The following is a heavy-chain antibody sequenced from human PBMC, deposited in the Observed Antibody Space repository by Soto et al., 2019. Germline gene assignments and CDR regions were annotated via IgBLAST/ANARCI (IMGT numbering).Heavy chain of an antibody. V-gene: IGHV1-3*01. CDR2: TNAGNGNT. Sequence: ASVKLSRKAAGYTFTSYAMHWVRQAPGQRLEWMGWTNAGNGNTKYSQKFQGRVTITRDTSASTAYMELSSLRSEDTAVYYCARALGYCSGGSCYSWFDPWGQGTLVTVSS. J-gene: IGHJ5*02. CDR1: GYTFTSYA. CDR3: ARALGYCSGGSCYSWFDP. D-gene: IGHD2-15*01.